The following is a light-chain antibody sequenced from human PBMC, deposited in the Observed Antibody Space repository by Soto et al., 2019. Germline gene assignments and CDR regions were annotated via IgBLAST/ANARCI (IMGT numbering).Light chain of an antibody. CDR3: QQYNSYSRT. CDR2: DAS. V-gene: IGKV1-5*01. J-gene: IGKJ1*01. Sequence: DIQMTQSPSTLSASVGDRVTITCRASQSISSWLAWYQQKPGKAPKLLIYDASSLESGLPSRFSGSASGTEFTLTISSLQPDDFATYYCQQYNSYSRTFGQGTKVDIK. CDR1: QSISSW.